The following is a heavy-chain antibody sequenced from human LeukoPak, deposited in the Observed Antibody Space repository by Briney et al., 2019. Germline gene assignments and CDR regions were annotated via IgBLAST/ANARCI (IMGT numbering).Heavy chain of an antibody. CDR3: ARENWGSSGGFDY. J-gene: IGHJ4*02. Sequence: PGGSLRLSCAASGFTFSSYWMSWVRQAPGKGLEWVANIKQDGSEKYYVDSVKGRFTISRDNAKNSLYLQMNSLRAEDTAVYYCARENWGSSGGFDYWGQRTLVTVSS. CDR2: IKQDGSEK. D-gene: IGHD7-27*01. CDR1: GFTFSSYW. V-gene: IGHV3-7*01.